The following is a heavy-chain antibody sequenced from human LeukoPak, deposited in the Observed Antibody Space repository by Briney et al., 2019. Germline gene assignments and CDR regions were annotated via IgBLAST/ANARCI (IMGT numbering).Heavy chain of an antibody. Sequence: SQTLSLTCTVSGGSISSGSYYWGWIRQPPGKGLEWIGSIYYSGSTYYNPSLKSRVTISVDTSKNQFSLKLSSVTAADTAVYYCASYSYGPTYYFDYWGQGTLVTVSS. CDR1: GGSISSGSYY. CDR3: ASYSYGPTYYFDY. J-gene: IGHJ4*02. D-gene: IGHD5-18*01. CDR2: IYYSGST. V-gene: IGHV4-39*07.